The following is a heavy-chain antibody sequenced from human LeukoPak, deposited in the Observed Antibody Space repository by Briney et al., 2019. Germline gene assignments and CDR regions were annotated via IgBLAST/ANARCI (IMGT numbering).Heavy chain of an antibody. CDR1: GGSVSDFY. J-gene: IGHJ6*03. V-gene: IGHV4-59*02. Sequence: SETLSLTCSVSGGSVSDFYWSWIRQSPGQGLEYIAYIYSSGSTNYNPSLKSRVTISIDTSRNTFSLKMTSVTAADTAVYYCARRVGWPTTTYYYMDVWGRGITVTIS. D-gene: IGHD6-19*01. CDR2: IYSSGST. CDR3: ARRVGWPTTTYYYMDV.